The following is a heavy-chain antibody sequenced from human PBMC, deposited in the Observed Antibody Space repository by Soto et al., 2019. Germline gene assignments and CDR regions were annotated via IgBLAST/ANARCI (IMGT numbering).Heavy chain of an antibody. D-gene: IGHD2-15*01. J-gene: IGHJ6*02. CDR1: GYTFTGYY. CDR2: INPNSGGT. CDR3: ARDRCSGGSCYGGGYYGMDV. V-gene: IGHV1-2*04. Sequence: ASVKVSCKASGYTFTGYYMRWVRQAPGQGLEWMGWINPNSGGTNYAQKFQGWVTMTRDTSISTAYMELSRLRSDDTAVYYCARDRCSGGSCYGGGYYGMDVWGQGTTVTVSS.